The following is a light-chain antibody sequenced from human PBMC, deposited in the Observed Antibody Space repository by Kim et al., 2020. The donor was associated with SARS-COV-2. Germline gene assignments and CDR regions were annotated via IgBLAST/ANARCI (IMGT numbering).Light chain of an antibody. CDR2: DVN. V-gene: IGLV2-14*02. CDR1: SSDAGTYNL. Sequence: PGQSIAISCTGTSSDAGTYNLVSWYQQHPGKVPKIIIYDVNQRPSGVSARFSGSKSGTTASLTISGLQAEDEADYYCVSYLYNAVLFGGGAQLTVL. CDR3: VSYLYNAVL. J-gene: IGLJ3*02.